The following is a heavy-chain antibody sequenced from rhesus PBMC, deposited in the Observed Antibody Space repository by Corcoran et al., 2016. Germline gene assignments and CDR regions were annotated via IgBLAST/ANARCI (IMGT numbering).Heavy chain of an antibody. CDR1: GGSLSSGYYY. CDR2: ITYSGST. J-gene: IGHJ4*01. CDR3: ARVNIATVPPDY. D-gene: IGHD5-36*01. Sequence: QVQLQESGPGLVKPSETLSLTCAVSGGSLSSGYYYWRWSRQAPGKGLEWIGYITYSGSTRYTPSLKSRVTISRDTSKNQFSLKLSSVTAADTAVYYCARVNIATVPPDYWGQGVLVTVSS. V-gene: IGHV4-122*02.